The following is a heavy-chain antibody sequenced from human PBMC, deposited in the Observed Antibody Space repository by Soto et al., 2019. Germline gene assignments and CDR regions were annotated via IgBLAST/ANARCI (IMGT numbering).Heavy chain of an antibody. D-gene: IGHD4-17*01. CDR1: GFTFSSYA. V-gene: IGHV3-23*01. CDR2: ISGSGGST. Sequence: GGSLRLSCAASGFTFSSYAMSWVRQAPGKGLEWVSAISGSGGSTYYADSVKGRFTISRDSSKNTLYLQMNSLRAEDTAVYYCAKTTRDYGDYYYYYYGMDVWGQGTTVTVSS. J-gene: IGHJ6*02. CDR3: AKTTRDYGDYYYYYYGMDV.